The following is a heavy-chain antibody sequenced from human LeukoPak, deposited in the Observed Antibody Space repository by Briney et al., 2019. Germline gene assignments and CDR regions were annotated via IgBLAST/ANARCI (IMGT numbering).Heavy chain of an antibody. CDR3: AKDSPYRGWFLL. CDR2: ISGSGGST. CDR1: GFTLSSYA. V-gene: IGHV3-23*01. D-gene: IGHD3-10*01. J-gene: IGHJ4*02. Sequence: PGGSLRLSCAASGFTLSSYAMSWVRQAPGKGLEWVSTISGSGGSTYYADSVKGRFTISRDNSKNTLYLQMNSLRAEDTAVYYCAKDSPYRGWFLLWGQGTLVTVSS.